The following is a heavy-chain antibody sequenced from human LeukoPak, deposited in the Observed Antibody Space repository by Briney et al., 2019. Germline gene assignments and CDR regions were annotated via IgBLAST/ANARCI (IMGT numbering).Heavy chain of an antibody. D-gene: IGHD6-13*01. CDR2: IYTSGST. Sequence: PSETLSLTRTVSRGSISSYYWSWIRQPAGKGLEWIGRIYTSGSTNYNPSLKSRVTMSVDTSKNQLTPKLSSVTAEYAARTWCARVRSSSRTIYYYYYMDVWGKGTTVTVSS. J-gene: IGHJ6*03. CDR1: RGSISSYY. CDR3: ARVRSSSRTIYYYYYMDV. V-gene: IGHV4-4*07.